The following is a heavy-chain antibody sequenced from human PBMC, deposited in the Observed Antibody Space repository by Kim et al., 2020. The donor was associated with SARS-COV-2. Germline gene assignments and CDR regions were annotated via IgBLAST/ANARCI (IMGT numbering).Heavy chain of an antibody. V-gene: IGHV3-30*01. D-gene: IGHD6-13*01. CDR3: ARDGGGHSSSWYYFDY. J-gene: IGHJ4*02. Sequence: SGKGRFTSSRDNSKNTLYRQMNSLRAEDTAVYDCARDGGGHSSSWYYFDYWGQGTLVTVSS.